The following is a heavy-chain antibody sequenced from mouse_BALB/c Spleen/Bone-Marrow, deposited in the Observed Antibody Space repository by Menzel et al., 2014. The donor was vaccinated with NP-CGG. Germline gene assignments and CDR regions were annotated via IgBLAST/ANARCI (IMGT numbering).Heavy chain of an antibody. D-gene: IGHD1-2*01. J-gene: IGHJ4*01. CDR2: IWAGGST. V-gene: IGHV2-9*02. CDR3: ARPYYGLYAMDY. CDR1: GFSLTNYG. Sequence: QVQLQQSGPGLVAPSQSLSITCTVSGFSLTNYGVHWVRQPPGKGLEWLGVIWAGGSTNYNSALMSRLSISKDNSKSQVFLKMNSLQTDDTAMYYRARPYYGLYAMDYWGQGTSVTVSS.